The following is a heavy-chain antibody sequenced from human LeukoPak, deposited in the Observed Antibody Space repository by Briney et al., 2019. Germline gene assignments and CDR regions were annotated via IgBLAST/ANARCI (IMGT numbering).Heavy chain of an antibody. D-gene: IGHD3-10*01. CDR1: GYTFTSYY. J-gene: IGHJ4*02. V-gene: IGHV1-46*01. CDR2: INPSGGST. CDR3: ARDLDAVLLWFGELSEGLNY. Sequence: ASVKVSCKASGYTFTSYYMHWVRQAPGQGLEWMGIINPSGGSTSYAQKFQGRVTMTRDTSTSTVYMELSSLRSEDTAVYYCARDLDAVLLWFGELSEGLNYWGQGTLVTVSS.